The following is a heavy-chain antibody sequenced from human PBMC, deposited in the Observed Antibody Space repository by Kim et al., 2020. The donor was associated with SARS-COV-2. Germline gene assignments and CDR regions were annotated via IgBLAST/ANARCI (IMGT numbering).Heavy chain of an antibody. CDR2: IWYDGSNK. D-gene: IGHD3-3*01. CDR3: ARKSYYDFWSGYYPMGLGENDAFDI. J-gene: IGHJ3*02. Sequence: GGSLRLSCAASGFTFSSYGMHWVRQAPGKGLEWVAVIWYDGSNKYYADSVKGRFTISRDNSKNTLYLQMNSLRAEDTAVYYCARKSYYDFWSGYYPMGLGENDAFDIWGQGTMVTVSS. V-gene: IGHV3-33*08. CDR1: GFTFSSYG.